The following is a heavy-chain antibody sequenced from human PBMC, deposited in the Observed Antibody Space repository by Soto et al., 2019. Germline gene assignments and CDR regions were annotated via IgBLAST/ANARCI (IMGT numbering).Heavy chain of an antibody. CDR1: GFTVSSNY. J-gene: IGHJ4*02. Sequence: PGGSLRLSCAASGFTVSSNYMSWVRQAPGKGLEWVSVIYSDGRTYYADSVKGRFTISRDNSKNTLYLQMDSLRAEDTAVYYCAREGSSSSYYFDYWGQGTLVTVSS. V-gene: IGHV3-53*01. CDR2: IYSDGRT. CDR3: AREGSSSSYYFDY. D-gene: IGHD6-6*01.